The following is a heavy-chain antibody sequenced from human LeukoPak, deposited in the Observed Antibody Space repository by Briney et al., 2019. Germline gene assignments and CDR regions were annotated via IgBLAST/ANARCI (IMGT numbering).Heavy chain of an antibody. Sequence: PGGCLRLSCAASAVTFSSYSMHWVRQAPCKGLEWVAVIWYDGSNKYYADSVKGRFTISRDNSKDTLYLQMNSLRAEDTAVYYCARADKAIDYWGQGTLVTVSS. V-gene: IGHV3-33*01. D-gene: IGHD1-26*01. CDR2: IWYDGSNK. CDR3: ARADKAIDY. CDR1: AVTFSSYS. J-gene: IGHJ4*02.